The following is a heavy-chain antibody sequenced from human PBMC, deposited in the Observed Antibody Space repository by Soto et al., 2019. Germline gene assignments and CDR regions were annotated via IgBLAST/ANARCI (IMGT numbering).Heavy chain of an antibody. CDR2: IYYSGST. CDR1: GGSISSGGYY. V-gene: IGHV4-31*03. D-gene: IGHD3-10*01. Sequence: PSETLSLTCTVSGGSISSGGYYWSWIRQHPGKGLEWIGYIYYSGSTYYNPSLKSRVTISVDTSKNQFSLKLSSVTAADTAVYYCARGFYGSGSYYFGLGYNYGMDVWGQGTTVTVSS. J-gene: IGHJ6*02. CDR3: ARGFYGSGSYYFGLGYNYGMDV.